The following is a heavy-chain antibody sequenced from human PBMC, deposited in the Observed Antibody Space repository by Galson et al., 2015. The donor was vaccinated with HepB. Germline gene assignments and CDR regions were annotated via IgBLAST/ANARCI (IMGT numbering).Heavy chain of an antibody. CDR2: INSDGSST. D-gene: IGHD3-10*01. V-gene: IGHV3-74*01. CDR1: GFTFSSYA. J-gene: IGHJ6*02. Sequence: SLRLSCAASGFTFSSYAMSWVRQAPGKGLVWVSRINSDGSSTSYADSVKGRFTISRDNAKNTLYLQMNSLRAEDTAVYYCARDGDYGSYMDVWGQGTTVTVSS. CDR3: ARDGDYGSYMDV.